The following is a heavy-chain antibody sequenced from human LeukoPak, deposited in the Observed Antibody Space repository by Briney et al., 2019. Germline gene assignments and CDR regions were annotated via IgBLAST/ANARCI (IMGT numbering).Heavy chain of an antibody. CDR3: ARREPGIAAAGTFDP. D-gene: IGHD6-13*01. J-gene: IGHJ5*02. Sequence: ASVKVSCKASGGTFSSYAISWVRQAPGQGLEWMGRIIPILGIANYAQKFQGRVTITADKSTSTAYMELSSLRSEDTAVYYCARREPGIAAAGTFDPWGQGTLVTVSS. V-gene: IGHV1-69*04. CDR2: IIPILGIA. CDR1: GGTFSSYA.